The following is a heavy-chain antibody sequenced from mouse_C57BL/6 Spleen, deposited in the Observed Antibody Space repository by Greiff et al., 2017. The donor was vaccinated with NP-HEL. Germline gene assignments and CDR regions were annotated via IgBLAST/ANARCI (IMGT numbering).Heavy chain of an antibody. CDR3: ARRRQLRLRLMDY. V-gene: IGHV1-26*01. CDR2: INPNNGGT. CDR1: GYTFTDYY. J-gene: IGHJ4*01. D-gene: IGHD3-2*02. Sequence: VQLQQSGPELVKPGASVKISCKASGYTFTDYYMNWVKQSHGKSLEWIGDINPNNGGTSYNQKFKGKATLTVDKSSSTAYMELRSLTSEDSAVYYCARRRQLRLRLMDYWGQGTSVTVSS.